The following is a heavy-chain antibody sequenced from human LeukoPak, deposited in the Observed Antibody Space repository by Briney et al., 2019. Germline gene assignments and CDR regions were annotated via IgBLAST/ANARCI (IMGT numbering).Heavy chain of an antibody. CDR1: GGSISSHY. J-gene: IGHJ4*02. V-gene: IGHV4-59*11. CDR2: IYYSGST. Sequence: SETLSLTCTVSGGSISSHYWSWIRQPPGKGLEWIGYIYYSGSTNYNPSLKSRVTISVDTSKNQLSLKLSSVTTADTAVYYCARSGYSGYDFDYWGQGTLVTVSS. CDR3: ARSGYSGYDFDY. D-gene: IGHD5-12*01.